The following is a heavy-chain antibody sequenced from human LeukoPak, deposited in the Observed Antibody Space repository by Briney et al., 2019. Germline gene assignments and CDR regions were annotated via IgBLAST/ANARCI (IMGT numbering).Heavy chain of an antibody. CDR1: GFTFSSYA. D-gene: IGHD2-2*01. CDR3: AKITGCSSTSCYSH. CDR2: ISGSGGSP. Sequence: PGGSLRLSCAASGFTFSSYAMSWVRQAPGKGLEWVSAISGSGGSPYYADSVKGRFTISRDNSKNTLYLQMNSLRAEDTAVYYCAKITGCSSTSCYSHWGQGTLVTVSS. J-gene: IGHJ4*02. V-gene: IGHV3-23*01.